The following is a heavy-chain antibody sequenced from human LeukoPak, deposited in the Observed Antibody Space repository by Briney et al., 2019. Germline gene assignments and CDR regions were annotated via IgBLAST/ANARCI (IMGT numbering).Heavy chain of an antibody. CDR1: GFTFSSNA. CDR2: IGSNGGRT. Sequence: GGSLRLSCAASGFTFSSNAMHWVRQAPGKGLEYVSGIGSNGGRTYYADSVKGRFTISRDNSKNTLYLQMGSLRAEDMAVYYCARSNGSGSYQLDYWGQGTLVTVSS. V-gene: IGHV3-64*02. J-gene: IGHJ4*02. D-gene: IGHD3-10*01. CDR3: ARSNGSGSYQLDY.